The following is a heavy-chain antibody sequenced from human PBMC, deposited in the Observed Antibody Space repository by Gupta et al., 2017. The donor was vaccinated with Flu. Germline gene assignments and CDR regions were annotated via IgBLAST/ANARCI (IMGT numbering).Heavy chain of an antibody. J-gene: IGHJ4*02. Sequence: FSRHWMTWVRKATGKGLEWVASIRQDESEKFYVDSVKGRFTVSRDNAKNSLFLQMNSLRVEDTAVYYCVRLSEWFLSHLDYWGQGTLVTVSS. V-gene: IGHV3-7*01. CDR3: VRLSEWFLSHLDY. CDR1: FSRHW. D-gene: IGHD3-3*01. CDR2: IRQDESEK.